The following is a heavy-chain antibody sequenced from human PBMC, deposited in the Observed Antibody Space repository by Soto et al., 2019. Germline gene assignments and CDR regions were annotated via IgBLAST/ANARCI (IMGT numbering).Heavy chain of an antibody. CDR3: ARAPATEVYYYYYGMDV. V-gene: IGHV4-30-4*02. Sequence: SDTLSLTCTVSGGSISSGDYYWIWIRHPPGKGLEWIGYIYYSGSTYYNPSLKSRVTISVDTSKNQFSLKLSSVTAADTAVYYCARAPATEVYYYYYGMDVWGQGTTVTVSS. J-gene: IGHJ6*02. CDR1: GGSISSGDYY. CDR2: IYYSGST.